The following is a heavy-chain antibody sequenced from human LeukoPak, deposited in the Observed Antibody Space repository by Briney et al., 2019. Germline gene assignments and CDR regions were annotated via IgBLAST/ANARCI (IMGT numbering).Heavy chain of an antibody. CDR3: ARPGRYGNYYYYCGMDV. D-gene: IGHD1-1*01. V-gene: IGHV1-8*01. Sequence: ASVKVSCKASGYTFTSYDINWVRQATGQGLEWMGWMNPNSGNTGYAQKFQGRVTMTRNTSISTAYMELSSLRSEDTAVYYCARPGRYGNYYYYCGMDVWGQGTTVTVSS. CDR1: GYTFTSYD. J-gene: IGHJ6*02. CDR2: MNPNSGNT.